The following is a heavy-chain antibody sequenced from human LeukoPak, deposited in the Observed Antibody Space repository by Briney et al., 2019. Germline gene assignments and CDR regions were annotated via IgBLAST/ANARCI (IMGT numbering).Heavy chain of an antibody. D-gene: IGHD3-10*01. CDR2: IGTAGDT. J-gene: IGHJ4*01. V-gene: IGHV3-13*01. CDR3: ARSRLYGSGSYHDY. CDR1: GFTFSGDD. Sequence: HPGGSLRLSCAASGFTFSGDDMHWVRHATGKGLEWVSGIGTAGDTYYSGSVQGRFTISRDNARNSLYLQMNSLRAGDTAVYYCARSRLYGSGSYHDYWGQEPWSPSPQ.